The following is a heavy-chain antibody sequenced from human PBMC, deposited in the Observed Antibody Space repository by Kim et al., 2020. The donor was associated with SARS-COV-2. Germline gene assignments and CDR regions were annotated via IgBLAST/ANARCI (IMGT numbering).Heavy chain of an antibody. J-gene: IGHJ4*02. Sequence: GGSLRLSCTTSGFTFTGYAMSWVRQAPGKGLKWVSSIDGSDGTTYYVDSVKGRFTISRDNSKNTLYLQMSNLRADDTAVYYCMKGGWGWIWDHWGQGTLVTVSS. V-gene: IGHV3-23*01. CDR1: GFTFTGYA. CDR3: MKGGWGWIWDH. D-gene: IGHD2-2*03. CDR2: IDGSDGTT.